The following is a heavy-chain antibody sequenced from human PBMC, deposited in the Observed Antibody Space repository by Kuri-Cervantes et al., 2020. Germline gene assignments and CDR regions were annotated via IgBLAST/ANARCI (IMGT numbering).Heavy chain of an antibody. D-gene: IGHD3-10*01. J-gene: IGHJ4*02. Sequence: GGSLRLSCAASGFTFSNAWMIWVRQAPGKGLEWVGRIKSKTDGGTTDYAAPVKGRFTISRDDSKNTLYLQMNSLRAEGTAVYYCARSSVIRGVIRVFDYWGQGTLVTVSS. V-gene: IGHV3-15*01. CDR1: GFTFSNAW. CDR3: ARSSVIRGVIRVFDY. CDR2: IKSKTDGGTT.